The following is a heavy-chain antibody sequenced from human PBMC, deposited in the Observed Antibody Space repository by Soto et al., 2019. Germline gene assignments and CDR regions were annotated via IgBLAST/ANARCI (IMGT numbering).Heavy chain of an antibody. CDR3: ARRFCNSPTSCSMGYGLDV. Sequence: GESLKISCDTSGYMFSNYWIGWVRQTPGKGLEWMGIIYPGTSGTRYSPSFQDQVTISVGKFKSTVYLQWSSLKASDTGTYFCARRFCNSPTSCSMGYGLDVWGQGTTVTVSS. J-gene: IGHJ6*02. CDR1: GYMFSNYW. CDR2: IYPGTSGT. V-gene: IGHV5-51*01. D-gene: IGHD2-15*01.